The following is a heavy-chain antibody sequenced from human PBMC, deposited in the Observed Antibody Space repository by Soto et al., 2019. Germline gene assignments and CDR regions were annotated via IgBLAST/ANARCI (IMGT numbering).Heavy chain of an antibody. D-gene: IGHD1-26*01. CDR3: ARGILRRFYYGMDV. V-gene: IGHV1-69*13. J-gene: IGHJ6*02. CDR2: IIPIFGTA. Sequence: ASVKVSCKASGGTFSSYAISWVRQAPGQGLEWMGGIIPIFGTANYAQKFQGRVTITADESTSTAYMELSSLRSEDTAVYYCARGILRRFYYGMDVWGQGTTVTVSS. CDR1: GGTFSSYA.